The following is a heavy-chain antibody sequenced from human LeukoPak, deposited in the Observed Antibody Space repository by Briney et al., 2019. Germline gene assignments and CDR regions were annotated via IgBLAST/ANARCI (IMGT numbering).Heavy chain of an antibody. CDR2: ISSSSSYI. J-gene: IGHJ6*03. V-gene: IGHV3-21*01. CDR1: GFTFSSYS. CDR3: ARLGNYDFWSGSSYYYMDV. Sequence: PGGSLRLSCAASGFTFSSYSMNWVRQAPGKGLEWVSSISSSSSYIYYADSVKGRFTISRDNAKNSLYLQMNSLRAEDTAVYYCARLGNYDFWSGSSYYYMDVWGKGTTVTVSS. D-gene: IGHD3-3*01.